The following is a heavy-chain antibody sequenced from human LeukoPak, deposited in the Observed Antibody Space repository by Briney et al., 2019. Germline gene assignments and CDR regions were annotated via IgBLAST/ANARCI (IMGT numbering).Heavy chain of an antibody. Sequence: GGSLRLSCAASGFTFSSYAMSWVRQAPGKGLEWVSAISGSGGSTYYADSVEGRFTISRDNSKNTLYLQMNSLRAEDTAVYYCAKVQVDIVVVPAAHAFDIWGQGTMVTVSS. D-gene: IGHD2-2*01. CDR1: GFTFSSYA. CDR3: AKVQVDIVVVPAAHAFDI. CDR2: ISGSGGST. J-gene: IGHJ3*02. V-gene: IGHV3-23*01.